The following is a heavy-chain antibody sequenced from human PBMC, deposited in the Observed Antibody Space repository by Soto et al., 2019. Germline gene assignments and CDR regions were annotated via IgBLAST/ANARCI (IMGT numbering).Heavy chain of an antibody. V-gene: IGHV4-34*01. Sequence: QVQLQQWGAGLLKPSETLSLTCAVYGGSFSGYYWSWIRQPPGKGLEWIGEINHSGSTNYNPSLKSRVTISVDTSKNQFSLKLSSVTAADTAVYYCARARRGEQWLVRRDFDYWGQGTLVTVSS. CDR3: ARARRGEQWLVRRDFDY. CDR1: GGSFSGYY. D-gene: IGHD6-19*01. CDR2: INHSGST. J-gene: IGHJ4*02.